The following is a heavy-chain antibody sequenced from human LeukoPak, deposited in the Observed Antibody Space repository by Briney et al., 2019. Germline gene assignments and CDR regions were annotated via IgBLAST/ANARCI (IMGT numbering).Heavy chain of an antibody. D-gene: IGHD2-8*02. CDR2: ISWNSGSI. J-gene: IGHJ5*02. CDR3: AKGASRDGGVSGA. Sequence: SLRLSCAAYAFTFDDYAMRRLRQAPGQGLEWVAGISWNSGSIGYADSVRGRFTISRDNAKNSLYLQMNSLRAEDTALYYCAKGASRDGGVSGAWGQGTLVTVSS. V-gene: IGHV3-9*01. CDR1: AFTFDDYA.